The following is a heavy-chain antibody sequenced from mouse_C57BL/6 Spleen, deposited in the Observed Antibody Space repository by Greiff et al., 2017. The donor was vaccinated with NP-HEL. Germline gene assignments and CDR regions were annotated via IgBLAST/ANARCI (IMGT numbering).Heavy chain of an antibody. CDR1: GYTFTSYG. CDR2: IYPRSGNT. CDR3: ARGWTWYFDV. J-gene: IGHJ1*03. Sequence: VHLVESGAELARPGASVKLSCKASGYTFTSYGISWVKQRTGQGLEWIGEIYPRSGNTYYNEKFKGKATLTADKSSSTAYMELRSLTSEDSAVYFCARGWTWYFDVWGTGTTVTVAS. V-gene: IGHV1-81*01.